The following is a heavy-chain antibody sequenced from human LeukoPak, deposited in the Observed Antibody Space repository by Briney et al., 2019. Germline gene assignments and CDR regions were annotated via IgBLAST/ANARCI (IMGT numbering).Heavy chain of an antibody. J-gene: IGHJ4*02. CDR2: IYYSGST. Sequence: SETLSLTCTVSGGSISSGDYYWSWIRQPPGKGLEWIGYIYYSGSTYYNPSLKSRVTISVDTSKNQFSLKLSSVTAADTAVYYCAREFVGFGALDYWGQGTQVTVSS. D-gene: IGHD3-10*01. CDR3: AREFVGFGALDY. V-gene: IGHV4-30-4*01. CDR1: GGSISSGDYY.